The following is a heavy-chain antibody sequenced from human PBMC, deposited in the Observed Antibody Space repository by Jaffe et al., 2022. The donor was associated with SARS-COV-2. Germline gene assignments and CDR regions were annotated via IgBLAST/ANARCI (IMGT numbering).Heavy chain of an antibody. Sequence: QLHLQESGPGLVKPSETLSLTCTVSGDSIRSSTYYWGWIRQPPGRGLEWVGTIYSSGSANYNPSLKSRVTISVDTSKNQFFLILSSVTATDTAVYYCAGAHRFCSSNSCPNWFDPWGQGTLVTVSS. V-gene: IGHV4-39*01. CDR3: AGAHRFCSSNSCPNWFDP. D-gene: IGHD2-2*01. CDR2: IYSSGSA. J-gene: IGHJ5*02. CDR1: GDSIRSSTYY.